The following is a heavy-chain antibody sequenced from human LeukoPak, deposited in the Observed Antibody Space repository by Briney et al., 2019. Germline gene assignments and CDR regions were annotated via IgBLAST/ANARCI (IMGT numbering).Heavy chain of an antibody. CDR2: IKQDGSEK. CDR3: AKERAGYTNPYYFDY. CDR1: GFTFSSYW. V-gene: IGHV3-7*03. D-gene: IGHD3-16*02. J-gene: IGHJ4*02. Sequence: GGSLRLSCAASGFTFSSYWMSWVRQAPGKGLEWVGNIKQDGSEKYYVDSVKGRFTISRDNAKKSLYLQMNSLRAEDTAVYYCAKERAGYTNPYYFDYWGQGTLVTVSS.